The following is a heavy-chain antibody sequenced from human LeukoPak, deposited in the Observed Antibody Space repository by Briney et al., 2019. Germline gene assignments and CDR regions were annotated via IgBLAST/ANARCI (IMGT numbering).Heavy chain of an antibody. V-gene: IGHV3-48*03. CDR1: GFTFSTYE. CDR3: ARDGDDCDDVEYSQH. J-gene: IGHJ1*01. Sequence: TGGSLRLSCAASGFTFSTYEMNWVRQAPGKGLEWVSYISSSGSIIHYADSVKGRFTIYRDNAKNSLYLQMNSLRAEDAAVYYCARDGDDCDDVEYSQHWGQGTLVSVSS. CDR2: ISSSGSII. D-gene: IGHD2-21*02.